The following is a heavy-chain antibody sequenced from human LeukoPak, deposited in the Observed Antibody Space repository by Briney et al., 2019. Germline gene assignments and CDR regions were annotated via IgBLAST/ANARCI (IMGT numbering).Heavy chain of an antibody. CDR3: ARVSSSWPLAAVDY. D-gene: IGHD6-13*01. CDR1: GGSISSYY. CDR2: IYYSGST. Sequence: SETLSLTCTVSGGSISSYYWSWIRQPPGKGLEWIGYIYYSGSTNYNPSLKSRVTISVDTSKNQFSLKLSSVTAADTAVYYCARVSSSWPLAAVDYWGQGTLVTVSS. V-gene: IGHV4-59*08. J-gene: IGHJ4*02.